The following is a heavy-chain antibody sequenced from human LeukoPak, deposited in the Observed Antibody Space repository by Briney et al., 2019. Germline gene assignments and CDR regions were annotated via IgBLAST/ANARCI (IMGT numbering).Heavy chain of an antibody. CDR2: INHSGST. Sequence: PSETLSLTCAVYGGSFSGYYWSWIRQPPGKGLEWIGEINHSGSTNYNPSLKSRVTISVDTSKNQFSLKLSSVTAADTAVYYCARLIVGATTYWFDPWGQGTLVTVSS. J-gene: IGHJ5*02. CDR1: GGSFSGYY. CDR3: ARLIVGATTYWFDP. D-gene: IGHD1-26*01. V-gene: IGHV4-34*01.